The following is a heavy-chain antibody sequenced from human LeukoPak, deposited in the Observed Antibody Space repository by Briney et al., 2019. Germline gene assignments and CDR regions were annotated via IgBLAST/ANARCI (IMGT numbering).Heavy chain of an antibody. D-gene: IGHD3-3*02. J-gene: IGHJ5*02. V-gene: IGHV1-2*02. CDR3: AREGSFSEGNWFDP. Sequence: GASVKVSCKASGYTFTGYYMHWVRQAPGQGLEWMGWINPNSGGTNYAQKFQGRVTMTRDTSISIAYMELSRLRSDDTAVYYCAREGSFSEGNWFDPWGQGTLVTVSS. CDR1: GYTFTGYY. CDR2: INPNSGGT.